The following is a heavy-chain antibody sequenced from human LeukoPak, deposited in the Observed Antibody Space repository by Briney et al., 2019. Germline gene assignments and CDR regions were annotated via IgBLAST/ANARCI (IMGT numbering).Heavy chain of an antibody. CDR2: IYHSGST. D-gene: IGHD2-2*01. V-gene: IGHV4-38-2*01. Sequence: SETLSLTCAVFGYSISSGYYWGWIRQPPGKGLEWIGSIYHSGSTYYNPSLKSRVTISVDTPKNQFSLKLSSVTAADTAVYYCARYIVVVPAAAFDYWGQGTLVTVSS. J-gene: IGHJ4*02. CDR3: ARYIVVVPAAAFDY. CDR1: GYSISSGYY.